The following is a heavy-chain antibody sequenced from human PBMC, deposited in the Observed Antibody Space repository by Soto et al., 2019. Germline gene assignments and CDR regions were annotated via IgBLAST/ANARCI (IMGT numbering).Heavy chain of an antibody. J-gene: IGHJ4*02. CDR2: ISSSSSTI. V-gene: IGHV3-48*01. D-gene: IGHD2-2*01. Sequence: GGSLRLSCAASGFTFSSYSMNWVRQAPGKGLEWVSYISSSSSTIYYADSVKGRFTISRDNAKNSLYLQMNSLRAEDTAVYYCARDKFPYQLLRQRYFDYWGQGTLVTVS. CDR1: GFTFSSYS. CDR3: ARDKFPYQLLRQRYFDY.